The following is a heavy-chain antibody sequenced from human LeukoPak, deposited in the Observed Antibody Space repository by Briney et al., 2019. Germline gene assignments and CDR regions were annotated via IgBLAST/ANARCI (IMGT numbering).Heavy chain of an antibody. CDR1: GGSFSSYY. CDR3: ARGGSWIQLRLLFDY. D-gene: IGHD5-18*01. J-gene: IGHJ4*02. CDR2: INHSGST. V-gene: IGHV4-34*01. Sequence: PSETLSLTCAVSGGSFSSYYWSWIRQPPGKGLEWIGEINHSGSTNYNPSLKSRVTISVDTSKNQFSLKLSSVTAAETAVYYCARGGSWIQLRLLFDYWGQGTLVTVSS.